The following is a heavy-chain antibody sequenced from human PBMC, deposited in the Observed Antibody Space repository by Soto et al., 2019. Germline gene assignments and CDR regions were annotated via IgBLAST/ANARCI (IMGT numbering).Heavy chain of an antibody. CDR1: GDSVSSNSAG. D-gene: IGHD1-20*01. CDR2: TYYRSKWYN. V-gene: IGHV6-1*01. CDR3: ARPDITPRPNWFDP. Sequence: LHTLSLTCAISGDSVSSNSAGWNWIRQSPSRGLQWLGRTYYRSKWYNDYAVSVKSRITINPDTSNNQFSLQLNSVTPEDTAVYYCARPDITPRPNWFDPWGQGNMVTVYS. J-gene: IGHJ5*02.